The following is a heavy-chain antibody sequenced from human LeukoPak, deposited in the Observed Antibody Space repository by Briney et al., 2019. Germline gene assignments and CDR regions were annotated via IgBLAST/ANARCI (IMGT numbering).Heavy chain of an antibody. J-gene: IGHJ3*02. CDR1: GGSISSGDYY. V-gene: IGHV4-30-4*08. CDR3: ARGDVYYDSSGYYRPPDAFDI. CDR2: IYYSGST. Sequence: PSQTLSLTCTVSGGSISSGDYYWSWIRQPPGKGLEWIGYIYYSGSTYYNPSLKSRVTISVDTSKNQFSLELSSVTAADTAVYYCARGDVYYDSSGYYRPPDAFDIWGQGTMVTVSS. D-gene: IGHD3-22*01.